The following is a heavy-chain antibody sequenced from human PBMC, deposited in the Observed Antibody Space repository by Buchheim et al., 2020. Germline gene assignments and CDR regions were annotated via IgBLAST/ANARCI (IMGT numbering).Heavy chain of an antibody. Sequence: EVQLVESGGGLVQPGGSLRLSCAASGFTFSSYWMHWVRQAPGKGLVCVARINSDGRTTTYADSVKGRFTISRDNAMNTVYLQMNSLRAEDTAVYYCVTSGSYYYYAMDVWGQGTT. V-gene: IGHV3-74*01. CDR2: INSDGRTT. J-gene: IGHJ6*02. CDR1: GFTFSSYW. CDR3: VTSGSYYYYAMDV. D-gene: IGHD3-22*01.